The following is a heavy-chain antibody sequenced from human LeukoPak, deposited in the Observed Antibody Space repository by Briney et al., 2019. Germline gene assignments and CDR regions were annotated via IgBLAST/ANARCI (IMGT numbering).Heavy chain of an antibody. Sequence: PGGSLRLSCAASGFSFSNYDIHWVRQAPGKGLEWVSAISGSGGSTYYADSVKGRFTISRDNSKNTLYLQMNSLRAEDTAVYYRARVPPDYWYFDLWGRGTLVTVSS. CDR2: ISGSGGST. CDR1: GFSFSNYD. CDR3: ARVPPDYWYFDL. J-gene: IGHJ2*01. V-gene: IGHV3-23*01.